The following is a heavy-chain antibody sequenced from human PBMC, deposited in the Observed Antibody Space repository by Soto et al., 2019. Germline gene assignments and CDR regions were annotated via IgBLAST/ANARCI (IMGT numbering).Heavy chain of an antibody. V-gene: IGHV4-59*08. CDR1: GGSISSYY. CDR2: IYYSGST. CDR3: ARHSTFDY. D-gene: IGHD2-2*01. Sequence: SETLSLTCTVSGGSISSYYWSWIRQPPGKGLEWIGYIYYSGSTNYNPSLKSRVTISADKSISTAYLQWSSLKASDTAMYYCARHSTFDYWGQGTLVTVSS. J-gene: IGHJ4*02.